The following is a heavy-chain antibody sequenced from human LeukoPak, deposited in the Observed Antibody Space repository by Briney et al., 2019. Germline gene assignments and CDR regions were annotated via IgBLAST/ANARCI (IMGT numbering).Heavy chain of an antibody. D-gene: IGHD2-8*02. CDR2: INAGNGDT. Sequence: GASVKVSCTASGNTFTSYTFTTYVMHWVRQAPGQRLEWMGWINAGNGDTKYSQKFQGRVTITRDTSASTAYMELSGLRSEDTAVYYCASYTTGGAGDYWGQGTLVTVSS. J-gene: IGHJ4*02. CDR1: GNTFTSYTFTTYV. CDR3: ASYTTGGAGDY. V-gene: IGHV1-3*01.